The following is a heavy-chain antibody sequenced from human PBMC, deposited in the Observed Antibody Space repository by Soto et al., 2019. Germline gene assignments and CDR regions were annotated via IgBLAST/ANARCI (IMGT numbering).Heavy chain of an antibody. V-gene: IGHV4-30-2*01. CDR3: ARGGSGVRRPIRLWFDP. CDR1: GGSISSGGYS. CDR2: IYHSGST. Sequence: QLQLQESSSGLVKPSQTLSLTCAVSGGSISSGGYSWSWIRQPPGKGLEWIGYIYHSGSTYYNPPLKSRVTISVDRSKNQFSLKLSSVTAADTAVYYCARGGSGVRRPIRLWFDPWGQGTLVTVSS. J-gene: IGHJ5*02. D-gene: IGHD2-8*01.